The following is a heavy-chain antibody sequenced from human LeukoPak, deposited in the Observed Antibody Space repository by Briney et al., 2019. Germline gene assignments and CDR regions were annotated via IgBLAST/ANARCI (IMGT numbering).Heavy chain of an antibody. D-gene: IGHD3-10*01. CDR1: GGSISSYY. V-gene: IGHV4-59*01. J-gene: IGHJ4*02. CDR3: ARVCRDYYGSGSYCWDY. Sequence: PSETLSLTCTVSGGSISSYYWSWIRQHPGKGLEWIGYIYYSGSTNYNPSLKSRVTISVDTSKNQFSLKLSSVTAADTAVYYCARVCRDYYGSGSYCWDYWGQGTLVTVSS. CDR2: IYYSGST.